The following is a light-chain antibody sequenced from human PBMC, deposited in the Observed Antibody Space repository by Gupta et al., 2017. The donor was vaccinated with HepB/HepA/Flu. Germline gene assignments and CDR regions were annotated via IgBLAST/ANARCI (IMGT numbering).Light chain of an antibody. Sequence: DIQMTQSPSSLSASVGDRVTITCRASQSISSYLNWYQQKPGKAPKLLIYAASSLLSGVPSRFSGSGSGTDFTLTISSLQPEDFATYYCQQSYSTPQMYTFGQGTKLEIK. CDR1: QSISSY. CDR3: QQSYSTPQMYT. V-gene: IGKV1-39*01. CDR2: AAS. J-gene: IGKJ2*01.